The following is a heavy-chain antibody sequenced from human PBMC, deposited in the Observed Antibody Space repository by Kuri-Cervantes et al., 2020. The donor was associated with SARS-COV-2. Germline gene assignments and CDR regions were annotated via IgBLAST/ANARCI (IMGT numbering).Heavy chain of an antibody. Sequence: GSLRLSCTVSGGSISSYYWSWIRQPAGKGLEWIGRIYTSGSTNYNPSLKSRVTMSVDMSKSQFSLKLSSVTAADTAVYYCARDSRSWYQLLLDHYSYSYMDVWGKGTTVTVSS. D-gene: IGHD2/OR15-2a*01. V-gene: IGHV4-4*07. CDR2: IYTSGST. CDR3: ARDSRSWYQLLLDHYSYSYMDV. J-gene: IGHJ6*03. CDR1: GGSISSYY.